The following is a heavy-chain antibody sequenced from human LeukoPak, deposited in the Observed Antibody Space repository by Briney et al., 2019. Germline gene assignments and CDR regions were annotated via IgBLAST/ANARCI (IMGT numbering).Heavy chain of an antibody. CDR3: VRTPPNWGADY. Sequence: ASVKVSCKASGYTFTSYDINWVRQATGQGLEWMGWMSHNSGDTGYAQEFQGRLTMTRDTSISTAYMELSSLRSEDTAVYYCVRTPPNWGADYWGQGTLVTVSS. CDR2: MSHNSGDT. D-gene: IGHD3-16*01. V-gene: IGHV1-8*01. J-gene: IGHJ4*02. CDR1: GYTFTSYD.